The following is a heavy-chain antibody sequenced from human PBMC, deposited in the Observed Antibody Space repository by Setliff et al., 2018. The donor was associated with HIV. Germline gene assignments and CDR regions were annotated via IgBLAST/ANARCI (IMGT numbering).Heavy chain of an antibody. Sequence: GGSLRLSCAASGFTFSGYGMYWVRQAPGKGLEWVSSITGSGDSTYYANSVKGRFTISRDSSKNTLSLQMSSLRAEDTALYYCATGGMAAAGPGGGHGLDVWGQGTTVTVSS. CDR1: GFTFSGYG. CDR3: ATGGMAAAGPGGGHGLDV. CDR2: ITGSGDST. D-gene: IGHD6-13*01. V-gene: IGHV3-23*01. J-gene: IGHJ6*02.